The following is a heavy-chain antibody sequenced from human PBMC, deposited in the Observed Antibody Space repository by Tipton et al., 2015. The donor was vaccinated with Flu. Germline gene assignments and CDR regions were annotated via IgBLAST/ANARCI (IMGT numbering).Heavy chain of an antibody. J-gene: IGHJ4*02. V-gene: IGHV4-59*01. CDR3: ARGLGGNNPY. CDR2: FYHTGDT. Sequence: TLSLTCSVSGDPITGYYWSWIQQSPGKGLEWIGYFYHTGDTNYNPSLASRVTISVDMSTNQLSLHLRSVTAADTAVYYCARGLGGNNPYWGRGTLVTVSS. D-gene: IGHD1-14*01. CDR1: GDPITGYY.